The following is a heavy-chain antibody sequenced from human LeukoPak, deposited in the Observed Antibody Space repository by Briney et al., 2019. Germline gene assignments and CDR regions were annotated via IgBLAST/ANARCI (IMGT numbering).Heavy chain of an antibody. CDR2: INPSGGST. D-gene: IGHD6-6*01. J-gene: IGHJ4*02. CDR1: GYTFTSYA. V-gene: IGHV1-46*01. CDR3: ARAYSSSSPFDY. Sequence: ASVKVSCKASGYTFTSYAMHWVRQAPGQGLEWMGMINPSGGSTSYAQKFQGRVTMTRDTSTSTVYLELSSLRSEDTAVYYCARAYSSSSPFDYWGQGTLVTVSS.